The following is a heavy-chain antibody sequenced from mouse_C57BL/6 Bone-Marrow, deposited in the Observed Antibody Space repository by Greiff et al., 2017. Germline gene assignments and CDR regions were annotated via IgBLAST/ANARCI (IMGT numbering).Heavy chain of an antibody. J-gene: IGHJ2*01. CDR1: GFTFSDSW. D-gene: IGHD1-1*02. Sequence: EVKLMESGGGLVQPGGSMKLSCAASGFTFSDSWMDWVRQSPEKGLEWVAEISNKANNHASYYAESVKGRFTISRDDSKRSVYLQMNSIRADDAGIYDCTRAYYRRYYFDYWGQGTTLTVSA. CDR3: TRAYYRRYYFDY. CDR2: ISNKANNHAS. V-gene: IGHV6-6*01.